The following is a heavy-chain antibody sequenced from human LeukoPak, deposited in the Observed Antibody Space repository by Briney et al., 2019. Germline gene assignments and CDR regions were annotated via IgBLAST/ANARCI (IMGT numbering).Heavy chain of an antibody. Sequence: GGSLRLSCAASGFTFSSNAMSWVRQAPGKGLEWVSSISGSGENTYYADPVKGRFTISRDNSKNTLYLQMGSLRAEDMAVYYCATSIAAAGTFYWGQGTLVTVSS. D-gene: IGHD6-13*01. V-gene: IGHV3-23*01. CDR2: ISGSGENT. J-gene: IGHJ4*02. CDR1: GFTFSSNA. CDR3: ATSIAAAGTFY.